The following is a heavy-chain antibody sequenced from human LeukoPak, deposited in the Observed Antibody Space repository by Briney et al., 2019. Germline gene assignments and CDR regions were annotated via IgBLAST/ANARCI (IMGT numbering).Heavy chain of an antibody. CDR1: GFTFSGYW. CDR3: TRGRRIAAAGTYYNGMDV. J-gene: IGHJ6*02. CDR2: INLDGSEK. V-gene: IGHV3-7*05. D-gene: IGHD6-13*01. Sequence: PGGSLRLSCAASGFTFSGYWMTWVRQAPGKGLEWVANINLDGSEKYYVDSVKGRFTISRDNAKNSLFLQINSLRAEDTAVYYCTRGRRIAAAGTYYNGMDVWGQGTTVTVSS.